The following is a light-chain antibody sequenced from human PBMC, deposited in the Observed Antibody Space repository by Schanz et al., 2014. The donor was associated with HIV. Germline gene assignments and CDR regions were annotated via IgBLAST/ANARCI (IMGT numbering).Light chain of an antibody. CDR2: GAS. J-gene: IGKJ5*01. CDR3: QQYGSSPL. Sequence: EIVLTQSPGTLSLSPGERATLSCRASQSLTSRYLAWYLQKPGQAPRLLIYGASSRATGIPDRFSGSGSGTDFTLTISRLEPEDFAVYYCQQYGSSPLFGQGTRLEIK. V-gene: IGKV3-20*01. CDR1: QSLTSRY.